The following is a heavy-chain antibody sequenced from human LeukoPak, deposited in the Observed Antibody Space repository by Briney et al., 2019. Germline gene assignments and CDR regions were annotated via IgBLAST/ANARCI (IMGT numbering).Heavy chain of an antibody. CDR2: INPNSGGT. CDR1: VYTFTEYY. Sequence: ASVKVSCKASVYTFTEYYIDWVRQAPGQGLEWMGRINPNSGGTNYAQKFQGGVTMTRDTSISTAYMEVSRLRSDDTAVYYCARDMYYYGSESYYFYYWGQGTLVTVSS. J-gene: IGHJ4*02. CDR3: ARDMYYYGSESYYFYY. D-gene: IGHD3-10*01. V-gene: IGHV1-2*06.